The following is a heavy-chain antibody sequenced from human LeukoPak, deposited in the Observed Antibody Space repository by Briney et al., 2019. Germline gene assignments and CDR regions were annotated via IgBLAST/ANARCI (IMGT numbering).Heavy chain of an antibody. CDR3: ARDTSGSGSQDY. CDR2: ISAYNGNT. D-gene: IGHD3-10*01. CDR1: GYTFTGYG. Sequence: AASVKVSCKASGYTFTGYGISWARQAPGQGLEWMGWISAYNGNTNYAQKLQGRVTMTTDTSTSTAYMELRSLRSDDTAVYYCARDTSGSGSQDYWGQGTLVTVSS. J-gene: IGHJ4*02. V-gene: IGHV1-18*01.